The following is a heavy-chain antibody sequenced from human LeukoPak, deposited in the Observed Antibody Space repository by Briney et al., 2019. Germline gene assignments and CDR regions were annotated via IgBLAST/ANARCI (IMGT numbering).Heavy chain of an antibody. CDR1: GFTFTSYS. CDR3: AKGGKWDVTPFDY. Sequence: GGSLRLSCAASGFTFTSYSMNWVRQAPGKGLEWVSTISGGGGSTYYADSVKGRFTISRDNSKDTLYLQVNSLRAEDTAVYYCAKGGKWDVTPFDYWGQGTLVTASS. CDR2: ISGGGGST. V-gene: IGHV3-23*01. J-gene: IGHJ4*02. D-gene: IGHD1-26*01.